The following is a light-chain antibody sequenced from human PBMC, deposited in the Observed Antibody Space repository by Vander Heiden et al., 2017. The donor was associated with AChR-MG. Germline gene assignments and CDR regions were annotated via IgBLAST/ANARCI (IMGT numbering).Light chain of an antibody. CDR2: DVS. CDR3: NSYTTSSLYV. Sequence: QSALTQPASVSGSPGQSITISCTGTSSDVGYYDFVSWYQHHPGEAPKLIIYDVSNRPSGVSNRFSGSKSGNTASLTISGPQAEDEADYYCNSYTTSSLYVFGTGTKVTVL. CDR1: SSDVGYYDF. V-gene: IGLV2-14*03. J-gene: IGLJ1*01.